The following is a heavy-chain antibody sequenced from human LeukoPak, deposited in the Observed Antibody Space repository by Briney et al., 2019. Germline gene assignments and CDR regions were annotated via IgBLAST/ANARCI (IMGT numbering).Heavy chain of an antibody. V-gene: IGHV4-4*07. CDR1: GVSLDEYY. D-gene: IGHD2-8*01. CDR3: ARLNGDGFGI. J-gene: IGHJ3*02. CDR2: IYSSGST. Sequence: SETLSLTCSVSGVSLDEYYWYWIRQSAGKRLEWIGRIYSSGSTNCAPSLKSRVTMSIDTSKRHLSLKLSSVTAADTGFYYCARLNGDGFGIWGQGTKVTVSS.